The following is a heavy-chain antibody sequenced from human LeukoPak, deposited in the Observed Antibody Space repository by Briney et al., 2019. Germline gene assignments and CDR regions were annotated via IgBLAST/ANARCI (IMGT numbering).Heavy chain of an antibody. CDR3: ARETTVVTTVSFDAFDI. J-gene: IGHJ3*02. CDR2: TYYRSKWYN. CDR1: GDSVSSNSAA. Sequence: SQTLSLTCAISGDSVSSNSAAWNWLRQSPSRGLEWLGRTYYRSKWYNDYAVSVKSRITINPDTSKNQFSLQLNSVTPEDTAVYYCARETTVVTTVSFDAFDIWGQGTMVTVSS. D-gene: IGHD4-23*01. V-gene: IGHV6-1*01.